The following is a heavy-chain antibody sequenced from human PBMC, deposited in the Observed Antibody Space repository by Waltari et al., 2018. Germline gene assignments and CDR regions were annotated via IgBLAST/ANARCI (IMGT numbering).Heavy chain of an antibody. CDR3: HAVAATGYYDSSVPAVDI. V-gene: IGHV3-33*08. D-gene: IGHD3-22*01. J-gene: IGHJ3*02. CDR1: GFTFSSYG. CDR2: KWYDGSNK. Sequence: QVQLVESGGGVVQPGRSLRLSCAASGFTFSSYGMPWVRQAPGKGLEWVAVKWYDGSNKYYADSVKGRFTISRDNSKTTLYLQINSLRAEDTAMYYCHAVAATGYYDSSVPAVDIWGQGTMVTVSS.